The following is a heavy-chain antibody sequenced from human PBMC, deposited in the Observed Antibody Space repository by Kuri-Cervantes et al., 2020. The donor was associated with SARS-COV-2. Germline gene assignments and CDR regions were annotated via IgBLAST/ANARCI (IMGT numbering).Heavy chain of an antibody. J-gene: IGHJ4*02. CDR1: GDSVTSYH. Sequence: SETLSLTCTVSGDSVTSYHWSWIRQPAGKGLEWIGRINTSGTTNSNPSLGSRVTMSLDTSKNQFSLKLSSVTVADTAVYYCAKVFGVGSNIKYFDSWGQGTVVTVSS. CDR3: AKVFGVGSNIKYFDS. V-gene: IGHV4-4*07. D-gene: IGHD3-10*02. CDR2: INTSGTT.